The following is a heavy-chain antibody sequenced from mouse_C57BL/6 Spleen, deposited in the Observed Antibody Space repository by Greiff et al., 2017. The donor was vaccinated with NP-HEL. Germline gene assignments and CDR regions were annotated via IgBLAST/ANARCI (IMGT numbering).Heavy chain of an antibody. CDR3: AVTGKGYFDY. V-gene: IGHV1-4*01. CDR1: GYTFTSYT. J-gene: IGHJ2*01. D-gene: IGHD4-1*01. CDR2: INPSSGYT. Sequence: VQLQQSGAELASPGASVKMSCKASGYTFTSYTMHWVKQRPGQGLEWIGYINPSSGYTKYNQKFKDKATLTADKSSSTAYMQLSSLTSEDSAVYYCAVTGKGYFDYWGQGTTLTVSS.